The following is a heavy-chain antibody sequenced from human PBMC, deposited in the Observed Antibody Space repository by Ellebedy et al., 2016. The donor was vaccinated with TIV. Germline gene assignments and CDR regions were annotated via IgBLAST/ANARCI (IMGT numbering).Heavy chain of an antibody. J-gene: IGHJ4*02. CDR2: IAYDGGNK. Sequence: GESLKISCLASGFSFRTYGMHWVRQAPGKGLERVALIAYDGGNKFYPDSVKGRPIISRDNSKNTLFLQMNRLRPDDTAVYYCASDNPTTMIGNIDDWGQGTLVTVSS. CDR1: GFSFRTYG. D-gene: IGHD3-22*01. CDR3: ASDNPTTMIGNIDD. V-gene: IGHV3-30*03.